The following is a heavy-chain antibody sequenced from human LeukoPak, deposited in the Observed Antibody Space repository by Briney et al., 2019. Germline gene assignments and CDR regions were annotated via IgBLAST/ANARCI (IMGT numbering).Heavy chain of an antibody. D-gene: IGHD2-21*02. Sequence: QPGGSLRLSCAASGFTFSGSAMHWVRQAPGKGLEWVAFIRYDGSNKYYADSVKGRFTISRDNSKNTLYLQMSSLRAEDTAVYYCAKEPRGVTRWGAFDIWGQGTMVTVSS. V-gene: IGHV3-30*02. CDR2: IRYDGSNK. J-gene: IGHJ3*02. CDR3: AKEPRGVTRWGAFDI. CDR1: GFTFSGSA.